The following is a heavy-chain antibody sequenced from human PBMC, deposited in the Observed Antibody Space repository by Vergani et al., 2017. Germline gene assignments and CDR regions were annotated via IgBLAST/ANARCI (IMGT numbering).Heavy chain of an antibody. CDR3: ARVPLDIVATINVAVDY. J-gene: IGHJ4*02. Sequence: QVQLVESGGGVVQPGRSLRLSCAASGFTFSSYAMHWVRRAPGKGLEWVAVISYDGSNKYYADSVKGRFTISRDNTKNTLYLQMNSLRAEDTAVYYCARVPLDIVATINVAVDYWGQGTLVTVSA. CDR2: ISYDGSNK. CDR1: GFTFSSYA. V-gene: IGHV3-30*01. D-gene: IGHD5-12*01.